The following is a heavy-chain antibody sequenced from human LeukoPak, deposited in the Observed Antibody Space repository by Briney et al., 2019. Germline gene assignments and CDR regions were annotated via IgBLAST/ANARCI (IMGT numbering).Heavy chain of an antibody. CDR2: IYYSGST. D-gene: IGHD3-3*01. V-gene: IGHV4-31*03. CDR3: ARSLYYDFWSGYHPFDY. J-gene: IGHJ4*02. CDR1: GGSISSGGYY. Sequence: PSQTLSLTCTVSGGSISSGGYYWSWIRQHPGKGLEWIGYIYYSGSTYYNPSLKSRVTISVDTSKNQFSLKLSSVTAADTAVYYCARSLYYDFWSGYHPFDYWGQGTLVTVSS.